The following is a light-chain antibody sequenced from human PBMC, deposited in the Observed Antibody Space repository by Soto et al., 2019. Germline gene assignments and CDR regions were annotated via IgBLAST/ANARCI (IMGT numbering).Light chain of an antibody. J-gene: IGLJ2*01. CDR2: RND. Sequence: QSVLTQPPSASGTPGQRVTISYSANIGRNTVSWYQHLPGTAPKLLISRNDQRPSGVPDRFSGSKSGTSGSLAISGLQSEDEAVYYCAAWDDSLSGPVFGGGTKLTVL. V-gene: IGLV1-44*01. CDR3: AAWDDSLSGPV. CDR1: NIGRNT.